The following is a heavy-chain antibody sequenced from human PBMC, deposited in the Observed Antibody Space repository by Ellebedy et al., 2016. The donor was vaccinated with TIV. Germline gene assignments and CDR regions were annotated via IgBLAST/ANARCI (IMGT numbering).Heavy chain of an antibody. CDR1: GFTFKNYW. J-gene: IGHJ4*02. CDR3: ARVSYTHWSVDN. V-gene: IGHV3-7*03. Sequence: GESLKISCAASGFTFKNYWMTWVRQPPGKGLEWVANINQDVSQKYYVGSLKGRFTISRDNAKSLLFLQMDSLRADDTAVDYCARVSYTHWSVDNWGQGTLVTVYS. CDR2: INQDVSQK. D-gene: IGHD2-2*02.